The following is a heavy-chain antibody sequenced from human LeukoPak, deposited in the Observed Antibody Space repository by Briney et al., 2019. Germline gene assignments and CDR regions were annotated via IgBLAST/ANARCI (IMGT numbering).Heavy chain of an antibody. CDR2: IYSGGST. V-gene: IGHV3-53*01. D-gene: IGHD4-17*01. J-gene: IGHJ4*02. CDR3: ASSSTASFDY. CDR1: GFTVSSKH. Sequence: GGSLRLSCAASGFTVSSKHMSWVRQAPGKGLEWVSVIYSGGSTYYADSVKGRFTISRDNSKNTLYLQMNSLRVEDTAVYYCASSSTASFDYWGQGTLVTVSS.